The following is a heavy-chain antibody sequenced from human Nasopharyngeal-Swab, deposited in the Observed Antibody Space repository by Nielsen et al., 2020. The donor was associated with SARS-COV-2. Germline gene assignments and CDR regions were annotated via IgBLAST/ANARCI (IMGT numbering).Heavy chain of an antibody. V-gene: IGHV3-64*02. CDR3: ARGGLGITGITNEFDF. CDR1: GFTFNSYG. J-gene: IGHJ4*02. CDR2: VTRSGDST. D-gene: IGHD1-7*01. Sequence: GGSLRLSCVASGFTFNSYGMYWVRRAPGKGLEYVSGVTRSGDSTSYGASVQGRFTISRDTSQNTVHLQMESLRPEDEAVYYCARGGLGITGITNEFDFWGQGTLVTVSS.